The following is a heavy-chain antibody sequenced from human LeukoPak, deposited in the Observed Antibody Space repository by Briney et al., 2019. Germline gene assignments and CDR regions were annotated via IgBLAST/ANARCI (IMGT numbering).Heavy chain of an antibody. CDR2: ISGSGGST. J-gene: IGHJ4*02. Sequence: GGSLRLSCAASGFTFSSYAMSWVRQAPGKGLEWVSAISGSGGSTYYADSVKGRFTISRDNSKNTLYPQMNSLRAEDTAVYYCAKGRPYSSSWYVGSFDYWGQGTLVTVSS. CDR3: AKGRPYSSSWYVGSFDY. CDR1: GFTFSSYA. V-gene: IGHV3-23*01. D-gene: IGHD6-13*01.